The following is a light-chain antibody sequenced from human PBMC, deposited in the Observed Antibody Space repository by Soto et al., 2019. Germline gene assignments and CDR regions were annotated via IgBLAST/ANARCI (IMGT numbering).Light chain of an antibody. CDR1: SSDIGGYNF. Sequence: QSALTQPPSASGSPGQSVTISCTGTSSDIGGYNFVSWYQHHPGKAPKLMIYDVFKRPSGVPDRFSGSKSGNTASLTVSGLQAEDEADYYCSSYAGINNLVFGGGTQLTVL. V-gene: IGLV2-8*01. CDR3: SSYAGINNLV. CDR2: DVF. J-gene: IGLJ2*01.